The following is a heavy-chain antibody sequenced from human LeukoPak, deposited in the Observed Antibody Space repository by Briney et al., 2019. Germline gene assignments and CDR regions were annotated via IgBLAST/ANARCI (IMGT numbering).Heavy chain of an antibody. CDR1: GFTFSSNA. J-gene: IGHJ4*02. D-gene: IGHD6-19*01. V-gene: IGHV3-23*01. CDR2: ISGSGSNT. Sequence: PGGSLRLSCAASGFTFSSNAMSWVRQAPGKGLEWVSGISGSGSNTYYADSVKGRFTISRDSSKNTLYLQMNSLRAEDTAVYYCAILPRRSGLRNFDYWGQGTLVTVSS. CDR3: AILPRRSGLRNFDY.